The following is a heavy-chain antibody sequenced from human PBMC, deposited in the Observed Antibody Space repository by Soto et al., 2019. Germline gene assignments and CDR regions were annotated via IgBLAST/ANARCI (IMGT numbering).Heavy chain of an antibody. V-gene: IGHV1-69*13. CDR1: RGTFSSYA. CDR2: IIPIFGTA. CDR3: ARESPHYYYDSSGYYGYYFDY. J-gene: IGHJ4*02. Sequence: SVKVSCKASRGTFSSYAISWVRQAPGQGLEWMGGIIPIFGTANYAQKFQGRVTITADESTSTAYMELSSLRSEDTAVYYCARESPHYYYDSSGYYGYYFDYWGQGTLVTVSS. D-gene: IGHD3-22*01.